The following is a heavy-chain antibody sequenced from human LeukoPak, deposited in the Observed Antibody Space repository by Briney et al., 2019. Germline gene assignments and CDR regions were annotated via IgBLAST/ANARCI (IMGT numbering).Heavy chain of an antibody. CDR2: INHSGST. D-gene: IGHD2-2*01. CDR1: GGSFSGYY. Sequence: SETLSLTCAVYGGSFSGYYWSWIRQPPGKGLEWIGEINHSGSTNYNPSLKSRVTISVDTSKNQFSLKLSSVTAADTAVYYCASRAGIVVVPAATGYYFDYWGQGTLVSVFS. V-gene: IGHV4-34*01. CDR3: ASRAGIVVVPAATGYYFDY. J-gene: IGHJ4*02.